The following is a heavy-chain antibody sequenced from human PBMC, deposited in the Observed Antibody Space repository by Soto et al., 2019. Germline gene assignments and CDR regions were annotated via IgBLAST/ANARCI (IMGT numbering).Heavy chain of an antibody. J-gene: IGHJ4*02. D-gene: IGHD6-13*01. CDR3: AHFPAAGTPGLDY. CDR2: IYWDDDK. V-gene: IGHV2-5*02. CDR1: GVSLRTSGVG. Sequence: QITLKESGPTLVKPTQTLTLTCTFSGVSLRTSGVGVGWIRQPPGKALEWLALIYWDDDKRYSPSLKSRLTLPKDPSRKPVVLTMTNMDPVDKATYYCAHFPAAGTPGLDYWGPGTLVTVSS.